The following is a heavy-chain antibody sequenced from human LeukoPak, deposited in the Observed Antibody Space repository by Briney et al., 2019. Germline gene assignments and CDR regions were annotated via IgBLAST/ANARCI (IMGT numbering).Heavy chain of an antibody. CDR1: GYTFTDCY. J-gene: IGHJ5*02. Sequence: ASVRVSCKASGYTFTDCYIHWVRQAPGQGLEWMGIINPSGGSTNYAQKLQGRVTMTTDTSTSTAYMELRSLRSDDTAVYYCARAIYGADEGWFDPWGQGTLVTVSS. V-gene: IGHV1-46*01. CDR3: ARAIYGADEGWFDP. CDR2: INPSGGST. D-gene: IGHD4-17*01.